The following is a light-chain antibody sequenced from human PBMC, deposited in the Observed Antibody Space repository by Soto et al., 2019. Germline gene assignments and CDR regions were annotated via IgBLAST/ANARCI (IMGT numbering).Light chain of an antibody. CDR2: SNH. CDR3: AAWDDSLNGSL. V-gene: IGLV1-44*01. Sequence: QSVLTQPPSASGTPGQTVTVSCSGSSSNIGSYTVNWYQQLPGTAPKLVIYSNHQRPSGVPDRFSGSKSGTSASLAISGLXSEDEADYYCAAWDDSLNGSLFGSGTKVTVL. CDR1: SSNIGSYT. J-gene: IGLJ1*01.